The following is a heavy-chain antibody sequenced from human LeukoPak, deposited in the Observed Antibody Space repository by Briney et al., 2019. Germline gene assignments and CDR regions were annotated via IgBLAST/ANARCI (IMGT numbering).Heavy chain of an antibody. CDR1: GGSFSISY. CDR2: IYHSGGA. Sequence: SETLSLTCGVSGGSFSISYWSWIRQPPGKGLEWIGQIYHSGGANYNPSLRSRVTISIDTSKNQLSLRLSSVTAADTAVYYCATNGNPGRNWFDPWGQGTLVTVSS. CDR3: ATNGNPGRNWFDP. V-gene: IGHV4-34*01. J-gene: IGHJ5*02. D-gene: IGHD1-26*01.